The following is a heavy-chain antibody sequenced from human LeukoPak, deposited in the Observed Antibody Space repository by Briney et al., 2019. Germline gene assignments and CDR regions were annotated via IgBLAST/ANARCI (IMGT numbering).Heavy chain of an antibody. CDR3: ARELSSGWYPYFQH. J-gene: IGHJ1*01. CDR2: ISYDGSNK. Sequence: GGSLRLSCAASGFTFSSYAMHWVRQAPGKGLEWVAVISYDGSNKYYADSVKGRFTISRDNSKTTLYLQMNSLRAEDMAVYYCARELSSGWYPYFQHWGQGTLVTVSS. CDR1: GFTFSSYA. V-gene: IGHV3-30-3*01. D-gene: IGHD6-19*01.